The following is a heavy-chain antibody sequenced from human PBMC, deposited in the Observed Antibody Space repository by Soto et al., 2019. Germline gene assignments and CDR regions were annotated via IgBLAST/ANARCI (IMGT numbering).Heavy chain of an antibody. D-gene: IGHD1-7*01. Sequence: SETLSLTCAVYGGSFSGYYWSWIRQPPGKGLEWIGEINHSGSTNYNPSLKSGVTISVDTSKNQFSLKLSSVTAADTAVYYCARVRTTYQKDFDYWGQGTLVTVSS. CDR1: GGSFSGYY. J-gene: IGHJ4*02. CDR2: INHSGST. CDR3: ARVRTTYQKDFDY. V-gene: IGHV4-34*01.